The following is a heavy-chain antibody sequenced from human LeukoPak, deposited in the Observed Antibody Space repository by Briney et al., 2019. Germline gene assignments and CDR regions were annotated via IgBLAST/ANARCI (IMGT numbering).Heavy chain of an antibody. CDR3: ARGYYYGSGRLSVPNWFDP. D-gene: IGHD3-10*01. J-gene: IGHJ5*02. V-gene: IGHV4-59*01. CDR2: IYYSGST. CDR1: GGSFSGYY. Sequence: PSETLSLTCAVYGGSFSGYYWSWIRQPPGKGLEWIGYIYYSGSTNYNPSLKSRVTLSVDTSKNQFSLKLSSVTAADTAVYYCARGYYYGSGRLSVPNWFDPWGQGTLVTVSS.